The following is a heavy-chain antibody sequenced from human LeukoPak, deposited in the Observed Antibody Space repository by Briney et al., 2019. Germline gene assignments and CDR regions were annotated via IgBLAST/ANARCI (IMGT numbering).Heavy chain of an antibody. Sequence: ASVKVSCTSSGYTLSNFGLNWVRQAPGQGREWMGWISVFKGNTHYAQKFQGRVTTTTDTATNTPYMELRSLTSDDTAVYYCARDLGRTDSGDYPSYWGQGTLVIVSS. CDR3: ARDLGRTDSGDYPSY. CDR1: GYTLSNFG. CDR2: ISVFKGNT. J-gene: IGHJ4*02. V-gene: IGHV1-18*01. D-gene: IGHD4-17*01.